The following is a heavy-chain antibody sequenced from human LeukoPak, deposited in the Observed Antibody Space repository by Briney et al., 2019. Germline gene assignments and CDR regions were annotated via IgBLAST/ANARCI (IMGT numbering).Heavy chain of an antibody. CDR3: ARGNYYGQDY. Sequence: GGSLRLSCGASGFTFSSYWMHWVRQAPGKGLVWISRINSDGSTTSYADSVKGRFTISRDNAKNTLHLQMNSLRAEDTAVYYCARGNYYGQDYWGQGTLVTVSS. CDR1: GFTFSSYW. J-gene: IGHJ4*02. CDR2: INSDGSTT. V-gene: IGHV3-74*01. D-gene: IGHD3-10*01.